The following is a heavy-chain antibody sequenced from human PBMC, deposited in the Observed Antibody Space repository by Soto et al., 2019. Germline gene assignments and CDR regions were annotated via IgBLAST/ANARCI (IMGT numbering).Heavy chain of an antibody. CDR2: IIPIFGTA. Sequence: GASVKVSCKASGGTFSCYAISWVRQAPGQGLEWMGGIIPIFGTANYAQKFQGRVTITADESTSTAYMELSSLRSEDTAVYYCARSSSTSSKGWDYYYYYGMDVWGQGTTVTVPS. D-gene: IGHD2-2*01. J-gene: IGHJ6*02. V-gene: IGHV1-69*13. CDR1: GGTFSCYA. CDR3: ARSSSTSSKGWDYYYYYGMDV.